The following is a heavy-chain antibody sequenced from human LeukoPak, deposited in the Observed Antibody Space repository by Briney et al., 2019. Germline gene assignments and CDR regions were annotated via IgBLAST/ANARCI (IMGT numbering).Heavy chain of an antibody. D-gene: IGHD3/OR15-3a*01. CDR1: VFTFSAYW. Sequence: GGSLRLSCAASVFTFSAYWMHCVRQAPGQGLIWVSRVKYDGSTTAYADSVKGRFTISRDNTRNILYLEMNSLRVEDTAVYYCARDLNWLLFDYWGQGALVTVSS. CDR3: ARDLNWLLFDY. V-gene: IGHV3-74*01. CDR2: VKYDGSTT. J-gene: IGHJ4*02.